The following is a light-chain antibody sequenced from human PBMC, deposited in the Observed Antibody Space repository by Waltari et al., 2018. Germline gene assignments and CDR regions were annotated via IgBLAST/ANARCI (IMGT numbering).Light chain of an antibody. CDR1: PSSLNVSNNADC. CDR3: QQYFSRPFS. CDR2: WAS. J-gene: IGKJ4*01. V-gene: IGKV4-1*01. Sequence: DIVMTQSPDSLAVSLGGRATIHCRSSPSSLNVSNNADCLAWYQRKPGQPPKLLIFWASTRESGVPDRFSGGRSGSDFTLTITSLRPEDVALYFCQQYFSRPFSFGGGTKVEIK.